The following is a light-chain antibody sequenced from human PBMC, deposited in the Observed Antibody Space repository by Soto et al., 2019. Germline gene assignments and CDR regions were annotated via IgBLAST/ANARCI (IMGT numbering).Light chain of an antibody. CDR2: RNN. J-gene: IGLJ3*02. CDR3: AAWDDSLSEWV. Sequence: QSVLTQPPSASGTPGQRVTISCSGSSSNIGSNYVYWYQQLPGTAPKLLIYRNNQRPSGVPDRFSGSKSGTSASQAISGLRSEDEADYYCAAWDDSLSEWVFGGGTKLTVL. CDR1: SSNIGSNY. V-gene: IGLV1-47*01.